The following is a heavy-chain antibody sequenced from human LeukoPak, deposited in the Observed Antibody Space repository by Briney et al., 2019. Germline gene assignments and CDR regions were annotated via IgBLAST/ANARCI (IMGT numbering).Heavy chain of an antibody. CDR1: GGSISSGSYY. J-gene: IGHJ4*02. D-gene: IGHD6-13*01. CDR3: ARQHRIAAAGPFDY. CDR2: IYTSGST. Sequence: SETLSLTCTVSGGSISSGSYYWSWIRQPAGKGLEWIGRIYTSGSTNYNPSLKSRVTISVDTSKNQFSLKLSSVTAADTAVYYCARQHRIAAAGPFDYWGQGTLVTVSS. V-gene: IGHV4-61*02.